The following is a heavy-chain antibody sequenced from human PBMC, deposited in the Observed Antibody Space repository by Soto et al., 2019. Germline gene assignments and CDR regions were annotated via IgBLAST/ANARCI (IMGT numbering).Heavy chain of an antibody. J-gene: IGHJ4*02. CDR2: IYYSGST. D-gene: IGHD3-9*01. V-gene: IGHV4-39*01. CDR3: ARQVDWLYDY. Sequence: SETLSLTCTVSGGSISSSSYYWGWIRQPPGKGLEWIGSIYYSGSTYYNPSLKSRVTISVDTSKNQFSLKLSSVTAADTAVYYCARQVDWLYDYWGQGTLVTVSS. CDR1: GGSISSSSYY.